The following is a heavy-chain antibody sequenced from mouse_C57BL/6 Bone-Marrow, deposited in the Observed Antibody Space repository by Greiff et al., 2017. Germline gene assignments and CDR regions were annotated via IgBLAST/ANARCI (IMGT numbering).Heavy chain of an antibody. V-gene: IGHV5-15*04. CDR2: ISNLAYSI. CDR3: ARHNYDYDVGYFDV. J-gene: IGHJ1*03. CDR1: GFTFSDYG. D-gene: IGHD2-4*01. Sequence: EVKLEESGGGLVQPGGSLKLSCAASGFTFSDYGMAWVRQAPRKGPAWVAFISNLAYSIYYADTVTGRFTISRENAKNTLYLEMSSLRSEDTAMYYCARHNYDYDVGYFDVWGTGTTVTVSS.